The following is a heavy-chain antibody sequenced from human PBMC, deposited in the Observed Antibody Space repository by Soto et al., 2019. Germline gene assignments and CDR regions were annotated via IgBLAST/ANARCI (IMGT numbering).Heavy chain of an antibody. Sequence: EVQLVEAGGGLVQPGGSLRLSCAASGFTFSSYWMHWVRQAPGKGLVWVSRIKSDGSTTNYADSAKGRFTISRDNAKNTLYLQMNSLRAEDTAVYYCLREEQGSFDYWGQGTLVTVSS. J-gene: IGHJ4*02. CDR3: LREEQGSFDY. V-gene: IGHV3-74*01. CDR2: IKSDGSTT. CDR1: GFTFSSYW.